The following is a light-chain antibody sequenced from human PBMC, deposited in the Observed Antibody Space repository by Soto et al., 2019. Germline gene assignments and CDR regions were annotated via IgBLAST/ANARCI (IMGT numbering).Light chain of an antibody. CDR2: GAS. V-gene: IGKV3-15*01. J-gene: IGKJ1*01. CDR3: QQYNNWPPGP. CDR1: QSVSSN. Sequence: EIVMTQSPATLSESPGERATLSCRASQSVSSNLAWYQQKPGQAPRLLIYGASTRATGIPARVSGSGSGTEFTLTISSLQSEDFAVYSCQQYNNWPPGPFGQGTKVEIK.